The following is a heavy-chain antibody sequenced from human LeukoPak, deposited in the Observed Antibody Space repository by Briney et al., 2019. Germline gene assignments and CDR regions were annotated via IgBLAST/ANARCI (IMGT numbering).Heavy chain of an antibody. J-gene: IGHJ4*02. V-gene: IGHV3-21*01. CDR2: ISSSSSYI. CDR1: GFTFSSYS. D-gene: IGHD3-9*01. CDR3: ARGGDTLTGYYTDY. Sequence: GGSLRLSCAASGFTFSSYSMNWVRQAPGKGLEWVSSISSSSSYIYYADSVKGRFTISRDNAKNSLYLQMNSLRAEDTAVYYCARGGDTLTGYYTDYWGQGTLVTVSS.